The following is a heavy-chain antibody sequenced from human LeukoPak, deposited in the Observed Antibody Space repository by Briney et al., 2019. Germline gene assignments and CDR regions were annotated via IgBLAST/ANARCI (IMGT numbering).Heavy chain of an antibody. CDR1: GYTFTGYY. Sequence: GASVKVSCKASGYTFTGYYMHWVRQAPAQGLEWMGRINPNSGGTNYAQKFQGRVTMTRDTSISTAYMELSRLRSDDTAVYYCARVGYSSGWYRGVIQLFDYWGQGTLVTVSS. D-gene: IGHD6-19*01. CDR3: ARVGYSSGWYRGVIQLFDY. J-gene: IGHJ4*02. CDR2: INPNSGGT. V-gene: IGHV1-2*06.